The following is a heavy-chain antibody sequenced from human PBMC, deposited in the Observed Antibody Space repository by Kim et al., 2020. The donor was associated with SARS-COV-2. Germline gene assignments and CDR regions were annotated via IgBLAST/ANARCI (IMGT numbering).Heavy chain of an antibody. CDR2: MKQDDSER. V-gene: IGHV3-7*03. Sequence: GGSLRLSCAASKFIFGDYWMSWVRQAPGKGLEWVATMKQDDSERYYVDSVKGRFIISRDNSKNSLYLEMHRLQGEDTAVYYCARGALARGVNTLWHYFDYWGQGTLVTVSS. CDR3: ARGALARGVNTLWHYFDY. CDR1: KFIFGDYW. D-gene: IGHD3-10*01. J-gene: IGHJ4*02.